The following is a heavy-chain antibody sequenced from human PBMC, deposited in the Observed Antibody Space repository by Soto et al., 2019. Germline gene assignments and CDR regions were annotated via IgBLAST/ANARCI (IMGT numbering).Heavy chain of an antibody. CDR3: AGQYEAVHYGSGSYYNDY. D-gene: IGHD3-10*01. V-gene: IGHV5-51*01. Sequence: EVQLVQSGAEVKKPGESLKISCKGSGYSFTSYWIGWVRQMPGKGLEWMGIIYPGDSDTRYSQSFQGQVTISADKSISSAYLKWSILKASDTAMYYGAGQYEAVHYGSGSYYNDYWGQGTLVTVSS. J-gene: IGHJ4*02. CDR1: GYSFTSYW. CDR2: IYPGDSDT.